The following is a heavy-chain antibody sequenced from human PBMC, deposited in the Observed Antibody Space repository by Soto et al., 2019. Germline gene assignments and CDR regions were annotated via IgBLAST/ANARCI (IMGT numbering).Heavy chain of an antibody. CDR2: IIPIFGTA. V-gene: IGHV1-69*06. Sequence: QVQLVQSGAEVKKPGSSVKVSCKASGGTFSGYAISWVRQAPGQGLEWMGGIIPIFGTANYAQKFQGRVTITADKSTSTAYMELSSLRSEDTAVYYCARSLLRYCSGGSCYSNAFDIWGQGTMVTVSS. D-gene: IGHD2-15*01. CDR3: ARSLLRYCSGGSCYSNAFDI. CDR1: GGTFSGYA. J-gene: IGHJ3*02.